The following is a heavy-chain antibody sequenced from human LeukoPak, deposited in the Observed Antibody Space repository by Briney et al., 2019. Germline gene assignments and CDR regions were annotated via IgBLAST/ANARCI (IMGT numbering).Heavy chain of an antibody. Sequence: GGSESLLCAACVFTFTIYAMRWVRRAPGGGREGRSSISGSGGGTYYADSVKGRFTISRDNSKNTLYLQMNSLRAEDTAVYYCAKSIGRGGYYYYFDYWGQGTLATVSS. CDR1: VFTFTIYA. V-gene: IGHV3-23*01. D-gene: IGHD3-22*01. CDR2: ISGSGGGT. CDR3: AKSIGRGGYYYYFDY. J-gene: IGHJ4*02.